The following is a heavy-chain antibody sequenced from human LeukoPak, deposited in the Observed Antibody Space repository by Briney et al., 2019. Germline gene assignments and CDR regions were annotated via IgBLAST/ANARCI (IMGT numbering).Heavy chain of an antibody. V-gene: IGHV4-59*01. CDR3: ARLLAGCPGGRCRAHFDY. Sequence: SETLSLTCAVYGGSFSGYYWSWIRQPPGKGLEWIGYIYYGGSTNYNPSLKSRVSMSVDTSKNQFSLNLSSVTAADTAVYHCARLLAGCPGGRCRAHFDYWGQGTLVTVSS. CDR1: GGSFSGYY. CDR2: IYYGGST. D-gene: IGHD2-15*01. J-gene: IGHJ4*02.